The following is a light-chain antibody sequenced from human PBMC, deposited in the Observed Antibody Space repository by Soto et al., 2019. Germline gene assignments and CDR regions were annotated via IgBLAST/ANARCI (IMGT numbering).Light chain of an antibody. CDR1: QSVSSN. CDR3: QQYNNWPFT. CDR2: GAS. Sequence: EIVMTQSPATLSVSPGERATLSCRASQSVSSNLAWYQQKPGQAPRLLIYGASTRATGIPARFSGSGSGTEFTLTMSSLQSEDFAVYYCQQYNNWPFTFDQGTRLEIK. J-gene: IGKJ5*01. V-gene: IGKV3-15*01.